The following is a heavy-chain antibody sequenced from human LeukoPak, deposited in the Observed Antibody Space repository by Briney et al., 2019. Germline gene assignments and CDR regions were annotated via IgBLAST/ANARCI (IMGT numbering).Heavy chain of an antibody. V-gene: IGHV1-8*01. Sequence: ASVKVSCKASGYTFTSYDINWVRQATGQRLEWMGWMNPNSGNTSYAQKFQGRVTMTRDTSISTAYMELSRLRSDDTAVYYCARVDSYGYDYWGQGTLVTVSS. CDR2: MNPNSGNT. CDR3: ARVDSYGYDY. J-gene: IGHJ4*02. CDR1: GYTFTSYD. D-gene: IGHD5-18*01.